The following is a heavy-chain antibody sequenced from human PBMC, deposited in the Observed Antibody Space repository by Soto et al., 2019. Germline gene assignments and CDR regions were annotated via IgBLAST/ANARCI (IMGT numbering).Heavy chain of an antibody. J-gene: IGHJ4*02. CDR2: ISGSGGST. D-gene: IGHD3-22*01. V-gene: IGHV3-23*01. CDR1: GFTFSSYA. CDR3: AKDVPYYYDSSGYYAGMYYFDY. Sequence: EVQLLESGGGLVQPGGSLRLSCAASGFTFSSYAMSWVRQAPGKGLEWVSAISGSGGSTYYADSVKGRFTISRDNSKNTLYLQMNSLRAEDTAVYYCAKDVPYYYDSSGYYAGMYYFDYWGQGTLVTVSS.